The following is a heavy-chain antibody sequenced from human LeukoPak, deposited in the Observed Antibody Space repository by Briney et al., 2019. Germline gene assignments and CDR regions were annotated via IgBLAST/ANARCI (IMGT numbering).Heavy chain of an antibody. V-gene: IGHV4-34*01. CDR2: INHSGST. CDR1: GGSISSYY. D-gene: IGHD6-13*01. CDR3: ARRASSSWFNWFDP. J-gene: IGHJ5*02. Sequence: PSETLSLTCTVSGGSISSYYWSWIRQPPGKGLEWIGEINHSGSTNYNPSLKSRVTISVDTSKNQFSLKLSSVTAADTAVYYCARRASSSWFNWFDPWGQGTLVTVSS.